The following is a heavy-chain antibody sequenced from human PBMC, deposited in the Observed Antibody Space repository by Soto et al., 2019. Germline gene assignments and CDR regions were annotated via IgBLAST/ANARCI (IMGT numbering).Heavy chain of an antibody. CDR3: ARGRYGDY. J-gene: IGHJ4*02. D-gene: IGHD1-1*01. CDR1: GYAFTTYV. Sequence: QVHLVQSGAEVKKPGASVKVSCKGSGYAFTTYVITWLRQAPGQGLEWMGWISAHNGNTNYAQKLQGRVTVTRDTSTSTAYKELRSLRSDDTAVYYRARGRYGDYWGQGALVTVSS. CDR2: ISAHNGNT. V-gene: IGHV1-18*01.